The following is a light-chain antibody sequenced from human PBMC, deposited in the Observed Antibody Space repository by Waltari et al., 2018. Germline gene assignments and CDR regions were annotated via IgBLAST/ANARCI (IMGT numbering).Light chain of an antibody. CDR3: ETGGHGTWV. J-gene: IGLJ3*02. Sequence: GHSSNIIAWLQQQPGKGPRYLMKVNSDGSHRKGDEIPDRFSGSSSGAERYLTISSLQSEDEADYYCETGGHGTWVFGGGTKLTIL. CDR1: GHSSNI. V-gene: IGLV4-69*01. CDR2: VNSDGSH.